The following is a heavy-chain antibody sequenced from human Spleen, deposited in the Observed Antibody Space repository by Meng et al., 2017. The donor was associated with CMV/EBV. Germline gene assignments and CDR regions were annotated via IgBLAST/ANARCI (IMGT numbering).Heavy chain of an antibody. CDR1: TCSGTW. Sequence: TCSGTWMHWVRQAPGKWLVWVARINANGAIINYADSVKGRFTISRDNVKSTVFLQMNSLRAEDTAVYYCARDFYNATYSSPGDDLDYWGQGTLVTVSS. J-gene: IGHJ4*02. CDR2: INANGAII. D-gene: IGHD5-18*01. V-gene: IGHV3-74*01. CDR3: ARDFYNATYSSPGDDLDY.